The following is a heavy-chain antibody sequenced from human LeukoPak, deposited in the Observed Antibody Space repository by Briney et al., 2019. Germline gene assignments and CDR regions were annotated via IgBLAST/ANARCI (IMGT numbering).Heavy chain of an antibody. J-gene: IGHJ4*02. Sequence: PGGSLRLSCAASGFSVSSNYMTWLRQAPGKGLEWVSAIYSGGSTYYADSVKGRFTISRDNSKDTLYLQMNSLRAEDTAVYYCARGGSYYDYWGQGTLVTVSS. CDR1: GFSVSSNY. CDR3: ARGGSYYDY. CDR2: IYSGGST. V-gene: IGHV3-53*01. D-gene: IGHD3-16*01.